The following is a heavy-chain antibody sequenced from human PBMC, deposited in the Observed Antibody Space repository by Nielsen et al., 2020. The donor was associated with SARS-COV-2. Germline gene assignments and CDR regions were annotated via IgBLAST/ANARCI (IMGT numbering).Heavy chain of an antibody. V-gene: IGHV4-34*01. J-gene: IGHJ4*02. CDR1: GGSFSGYY. D-gene: IGHD2-15*01. CDR3: ARRPCSGGSCLSFDY. CDR2: INHSGST. Sequence: SQTLSLTCAVYGGSFSGYYWNWIRQPPGKGLEWIGEINHSGSTNYNPSLKSRVTISVDTSKNQFSLKLSSVTAADTAVYYCARRPCSGGSCLSFDYWGQGTLVTVSS.